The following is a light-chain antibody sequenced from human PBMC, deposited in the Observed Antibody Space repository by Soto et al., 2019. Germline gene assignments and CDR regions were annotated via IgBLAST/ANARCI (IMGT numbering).Light chain of an antibody. V-gene: IGKV3-20*01. J-gene: IGKJ2*01. CDR2: GAS. Sequence: TQSPSTLSASVGDRVTITCRASQSVRSTFLAWYQQKPGQAPRLLIYGASNRAAGIPERFSGSASGTEFTLTISRLEPDDSAVYYCQQYHDSPMNTFGQGTKLQIK. CDR3: QQYHDSPMNT. CDR1: QSVRSTF.